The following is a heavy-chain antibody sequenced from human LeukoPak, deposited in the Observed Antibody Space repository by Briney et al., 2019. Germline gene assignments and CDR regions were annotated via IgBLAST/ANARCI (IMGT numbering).Heavy chain of an antibody. Sequence: SETLSLTCTVSGGSISSYYWSWIRQPPGKGLEWIGSIYYSGSTYYNPSLKSRVTISVDTSKNQFSLKLSSVTAADTAVYYCARSPSGSYYNGWFDPWGQGTLVTVSS. CDR3: ARSPSGSYYNGWFDP. V-gene: IGHV4-59*05. CDR2: IYYSGST. J-gene: IGHJ5*02. CDR1: GGSISSYY. D-gene: IGHD3-10*01.